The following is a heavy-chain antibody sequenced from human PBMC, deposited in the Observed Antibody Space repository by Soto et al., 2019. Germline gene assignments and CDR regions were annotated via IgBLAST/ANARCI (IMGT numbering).Heavy chain of an antibody. J-gene: IGHJ6*02. Sequence: QVQLQESGPGLVKPSQTLSLTCTVSGGSISSGGYYWSWIRQHPGKGLEWIGYIYYSGSTYYNPSLKSRVTISVATSTNPFSLKLTSVTAADTAVYYCARDRQGDYGDYNYYYYGMDVWGQGTTVTVSS. D-gene: IGHD4-17*01. CDR3: ARDRQGDYGDYNYYYYGMDV. CDR1: GGSISSGGYY. CDR2: IYYSGST. V-gene: IGHV4-31*03.